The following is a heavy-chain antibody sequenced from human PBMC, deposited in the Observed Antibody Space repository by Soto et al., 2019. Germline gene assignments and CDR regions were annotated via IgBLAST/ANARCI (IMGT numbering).Heavy chain of an antibody. CDR3: ARGDKGAFDM. D-gene: IGHD2-21*02. V-gene: IGHV3-74*01. Sequence: EVQLVESGGGLVQPGGSLRLSCAASGFTFSYYWMHWFRQAPGQGLVWVSRIHSDGSSTTYADSVKGRFTISRDNAKNTLYLQMNSLRAEDTAVYYCARGDKGAFDMWGQGTMVSVSS. CDR2: IHSDGSST. J-gene: IGHJ3*02. CDR1: GFTFSYYW.